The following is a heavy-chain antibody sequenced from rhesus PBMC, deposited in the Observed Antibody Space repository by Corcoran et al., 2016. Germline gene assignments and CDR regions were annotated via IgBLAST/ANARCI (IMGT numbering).Heavy chain of an antibody. Sequence: EVQLMESGGGLVQPGGSLRLSCAASGFTFSSTRMNWIRQAPGKSLGWVADIKYDVSEKYYVDVVNGRFTISRDNAKNSLYLQMNSLRAEDTAVYYCVGSFEYFEFWCQGALVTVSS. V-gene: IGHV3S35*01. CDR3: VGSFEYFEF. CDR1: GFTFSSTR. J-gene: IGHJ1*01. CDR2: IKYDVSEK.